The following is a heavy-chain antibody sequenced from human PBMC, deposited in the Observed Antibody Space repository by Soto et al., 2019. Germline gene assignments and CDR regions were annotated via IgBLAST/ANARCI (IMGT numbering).Heavy chain of an antibody. J-gene: IGHJ2*01. CDR2: MNPNSGNT. V-gene: IGHV1-8*01. D-gene: IGHD3-10*02. Sequence: TGQALEWMAWMNPNSGNTGYAQKFQGRVTMTRNTSISTAYMELSSLRSEDTAVYYCARGFFDFFFQAEDGIRYVRSVSAFLLNRSSDL. CDR3: ARGFFDFFFQAEDGIRYVRSVSAFLLNRSSDL.